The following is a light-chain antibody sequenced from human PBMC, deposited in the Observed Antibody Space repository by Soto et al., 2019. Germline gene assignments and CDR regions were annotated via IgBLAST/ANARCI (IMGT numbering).Light chain of an antibody. CDR1: QSISSW. CDR2: EAS. CDR3: QHYKESST. Sequence: DIQMTQSPSTLSASVGDRVTITCRASQSISSWLAWYQQKPGKAPKLLIYEASSSEIGVPPRFSGSGFGTEFPLTISRLQPDDFATYYCQHYKESSTFGQGTRLEIK. V-gene: IGKV1-5*03. J-gene: IGKJ1*01.